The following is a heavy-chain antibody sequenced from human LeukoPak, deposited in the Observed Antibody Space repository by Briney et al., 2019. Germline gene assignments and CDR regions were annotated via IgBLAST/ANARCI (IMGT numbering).Heavy chain of an antibody. V-gene: IGHV4-59*12. CDR3: ARGLSEQQTKLTGDY. Sequence: SETLSLTCTVSGGSISSYYWSWIRQPPGKGLEWIGYIYYSGSTNYNPSLKSRVTISVDTSKNQFSLKLSSVTAADTAVYYCARGLSEQQTKLTGDYWGQGTLVTVSS. J-gene: IGHJ4*02. CDR1: GGSISSYY. CDR2: IYYSGST. D-gene: IGHD7-27*01.